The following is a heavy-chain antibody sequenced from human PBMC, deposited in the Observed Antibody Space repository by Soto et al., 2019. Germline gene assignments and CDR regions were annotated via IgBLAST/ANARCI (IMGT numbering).Heavy chain of an antibody. J-gene: IGHJ6*02. CDR2: IIPIFGTA. V-gene: IGHV1-69*13. CDR3: ARDGSGYVDYYYYGMDV. D-gene: IGHD3-22*01. CDR1: GGTFSSYA. Sequence: ASVKVSCKASGGTFSSYAISWVRQAPGQGLEWMGGIIPIFGTANYAQKFQGRVTITANESTSTAYMELSSLRSEDTAVYYCARDGSGYVDYYYYGMDVWGQGTTVTVSS.